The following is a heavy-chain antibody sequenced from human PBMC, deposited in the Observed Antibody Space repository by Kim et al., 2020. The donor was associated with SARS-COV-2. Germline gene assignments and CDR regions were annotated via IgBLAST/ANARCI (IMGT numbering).Heavy chain of an antibody. CDR2: ISSSSSYI. Sequence: GGSLRLSCAASGFTFSSYSMNWVRQAPGKGLEWVSSISSSSSYIYYADSVKGRFTISRDNAKNSLYLQMNSLRAEDTAVYYCARDYYDSSGYLGGFDYWGQGTLVTVSS. CDR1: GFTFSSYS. J-gene: IGHJ4*02. D-gene: IGHD3-22*01. V-gene: IGHV3-21*01. CDR3: ARDYYDSSGYLGGFDY.